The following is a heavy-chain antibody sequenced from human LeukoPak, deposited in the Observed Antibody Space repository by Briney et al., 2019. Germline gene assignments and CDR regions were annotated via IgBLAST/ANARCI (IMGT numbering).Heavy chain of an antibody. V-gene: IGHV3-7*01. J-gene: IGHJ2*01. CDR3: ARDEIGGSDSGYFDL. CDR1: GFTFSSYW. Sequence: GGSLRLSCAASGFTFSSYWMSWVRQAPGKGLEWVANIKQDGSEKYYVDSVKGRFTISRDNAKNSLYLQMNSLRAEDTAVYYCARDEIGGSDSGYFDLWGRGTLVTVSS. D-gene: IGHD5-12*01. CDR2: IKQDGSEK.